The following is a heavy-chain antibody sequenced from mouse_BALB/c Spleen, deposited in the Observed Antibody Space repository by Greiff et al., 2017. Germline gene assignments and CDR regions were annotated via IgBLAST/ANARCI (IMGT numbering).Heavy chain of an antibody. CDR2: INPDSSTI. D-gene: IGHD2-10*02. J-gene: IGHJ4*01. V-gene: IGHV4-1*02. Sequence: EVHLVESGGGLVQPGGSLKLSCAASGFDFSRYWMSWVRQAQGKGLEWIGEINPDSSTINYTPSLKDKFIISRDNAKNTLYLQMSKVRSEDTALYYCARPGYGYYYAIDYWGQGTSVTVSS. CDR3: ARPGYGYYYAIDY. CDR1: GFDFSRYW.